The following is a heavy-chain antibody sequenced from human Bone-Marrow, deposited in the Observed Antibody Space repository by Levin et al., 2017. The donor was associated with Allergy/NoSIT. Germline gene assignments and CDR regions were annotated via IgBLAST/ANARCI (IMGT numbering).Heavy chain of an antibody. CDR2: ISYDGSNK. V-gene: IGHV3-30-3*01. J-gene: IGHJ4*02. D-gene: IGHD5-18*01. CDR3: AREDTAMVLPGTYFDY. CDR1: GFTFSSYA. Sequence: GGSLRLSCAASGFTFSSYAMHWVRQAPGKGLEWVAVISYDGSNKYYADSVKGRFTISRDNSKNTLYLQMNRLRAEDTDVYYGAREDTAMVLPGTYFDYWGQGTLVTVSS.